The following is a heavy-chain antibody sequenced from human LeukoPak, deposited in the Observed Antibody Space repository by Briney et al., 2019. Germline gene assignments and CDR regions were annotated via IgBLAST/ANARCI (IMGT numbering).Heavy chain of an antibody. CDR1: GGTFSSYA. D-gene: IGHD3-10*01. V-gene: IGHV1-69*06. CDR3: ARSMVRGEGYYYYGMDG. CDR2: IIPIFGTA. J-gene: IGHJ6*01. Sequence: SVKVSCKASGGTFSSYAISWVRQAPGQGRGWMGGIIPIFGTANYAQKFQGRVTITADKSTSTAYMELSSLRSEDAAVYYCARSMVRGEGYYYYGMDGWRKAATVTVSS.